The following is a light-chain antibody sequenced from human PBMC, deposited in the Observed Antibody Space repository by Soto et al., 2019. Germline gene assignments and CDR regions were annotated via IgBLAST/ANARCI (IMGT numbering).Light chain of an antibody. CDR3: QQYDEHSIT. CDR2: HAS. Sequence: DIKMSQSPATLSATVGDRVTITCRASQSISTWLAWYQQRPGKAPNLLIYHASSLESGVPSRFSGSGSGTEFTLSISSLQPDDFGTYYCQQYDEHSITFGQGTRLEIK. V-gene: IGKV1-5*01. CDR1: QSISTW. J-gene: IGKJ5*01.